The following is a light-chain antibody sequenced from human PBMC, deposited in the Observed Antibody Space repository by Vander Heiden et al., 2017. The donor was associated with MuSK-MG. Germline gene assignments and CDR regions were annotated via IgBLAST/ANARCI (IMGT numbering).Light chain of an antibody. CDR1: QTFSYW. Sequence: DIQMTQSPSTLSASVADRVTITCRASQTFSYWLAWYQQKPGKAPKLLIYKASNLERGVPSRFSGSGSGPEFTLTISSLQPDDFATYYCQQYQTLPLTFGGGTKVEMK. CDR2: KAS. CDR3: QQYQTLPLT. J-gene: IGKJ4*01. V-gene: IGKV1-5*03.